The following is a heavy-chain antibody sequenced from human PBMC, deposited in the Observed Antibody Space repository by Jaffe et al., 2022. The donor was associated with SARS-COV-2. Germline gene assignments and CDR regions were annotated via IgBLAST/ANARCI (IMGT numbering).Heavy chain of an antibody. V-gene: IGHV3-7*01. D-gene: IGHD2-15*01. CDR1: GFTFSSYW. Sequence: EVQLVESGGGLVQPGGSLRLSCAASGFTFSSYWMTWVRQAPGKGLEWVANIKEDGSEKYYVDSVKGRFTISRDNAKNSLYLQMNSLRAEDTAVYYCAGEYSFGGLLDYWGQGTLVTVSS. CDR3: AGEYSFGGLLDY. CDR2: IKEDGSEK. J-gene: IGHJ4*02.